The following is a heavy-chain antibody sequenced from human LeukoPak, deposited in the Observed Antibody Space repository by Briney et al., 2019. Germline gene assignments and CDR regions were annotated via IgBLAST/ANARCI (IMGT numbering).Heavy chain of an antibody. Sequence: SETLSLTCTVSGGSISSSSYYWGWIRQPPGKGLECIGSIYYSGSTYYNPSLKSRVTISVDQSKHQFSLTLSSVTAADTAVYYCARDMTTVTTQPFAFDYWGQGTLVTVSS. D-gene: IGHD4-17*01. J-gene: IGHJ4*02. CDR1: GGSISSSSYY. CDR3: ARDMTTVTTQPFAFDY. CDR2: IYYSGST. V-gene: IGHV4-39*07.